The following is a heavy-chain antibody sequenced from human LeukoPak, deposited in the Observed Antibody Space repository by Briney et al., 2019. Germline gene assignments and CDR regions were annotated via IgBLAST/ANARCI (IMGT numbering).Heavy chain of an antibody. CDR1: VFTFSSYR. Sequence: GGSLRLSCAASVFTFSSYRMNWVPQAPGQGLEWVSYISSSGTTIYYADSVKGRFTVSRDNAKNLLYLQMNSLRAEDTAVYYCLCTHGVPFDYWGQGTQVTVSS. J-gene: IGHJ4*02. CDR2: ISSSGTTI. D-gene: IGHD4-17*01. CDR3: LCTHGVPFDY. V-gene: IGHV3-48*03.